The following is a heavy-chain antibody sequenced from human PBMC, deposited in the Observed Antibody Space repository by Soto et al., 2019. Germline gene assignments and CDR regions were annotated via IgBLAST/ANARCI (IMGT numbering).Heavy chain of an antibody. V-gene: IGHV3-48*01. CDR1: GFTFSSYS. Sequence: EVQLVESGGGLVQPGGSLRLSCAASGFTFSSYSMNWVRQAPGKGLEWVSYISSSSSTIYYADSVKGRFTISRDNAKNPLYLPMNSLRAEDTAVYYCAREGGAEHNWNSTYYYYYYYMDVWGKGPTVTVSS. D-gene: IGHD1-7*01. CDR3: AREGGAEHNWNSTYYYYYYYMDV. CDR2: ISSSSSTI. J-gene: IGHJ6*03.